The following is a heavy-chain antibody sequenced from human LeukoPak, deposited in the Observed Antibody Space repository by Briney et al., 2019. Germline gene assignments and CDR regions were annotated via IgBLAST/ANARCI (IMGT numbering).Heavy chain of an antibody. CDR3: ARVRNSYGYGYYFDY. CDR1: GGSISSGGYS. D-gene: IGHD5-18*01. J-gene: IGHJ4*02. Sequence: PSETLSLTCAVSGGSISSGGYSWSWIRQPPGKGLEWIGYIYHSGSTYYNPSLKSRVTISVDRSKNQFSLKLSSVTAADTAVYYCARVRNSYGYGYYFDYWGQGTLVTVSS. CDR2: IYHSGST. V-gene: IGHV4-30-2*01.